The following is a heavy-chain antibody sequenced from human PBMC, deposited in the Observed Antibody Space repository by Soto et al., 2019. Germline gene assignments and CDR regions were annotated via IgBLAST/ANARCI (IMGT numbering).Heavy chain of an antibody. CDR3: ARGHSVRVAARFYWFDP. J-gene: IGHJ5*02. CDR2: INHSGST. Sequence: QVQLQQWGAGLLKPSETLSLTCAVYGGSFSGYYWSWIRQPPGKGLEWIGEINHSGSTNYNPSLKSRVTISGDTAKNQFPLKVGSVAAADTGGYYCARGHSVRVAARFYWFDPWGQGTLVTVSS. D-gene: IGHD2-15*01. V-gene: IGHV4-34*01. CDR1: GGSFSGYY.